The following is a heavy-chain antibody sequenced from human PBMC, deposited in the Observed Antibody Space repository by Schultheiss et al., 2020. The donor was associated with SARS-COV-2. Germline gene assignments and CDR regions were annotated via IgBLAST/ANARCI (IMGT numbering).Heavy chain of an antibody. J-gene: IGHJ4*02. CDR2: IYPGDSDT. D-gene: IGHD3-16*02. Sequence: GESLKISCKGSGYSFTSYWIGWVRQMPGKGLEWMGIIYPGDSDTRYSPSFQGQVTISADKSISTAYLQWSSLKASDTAMYYCARLPSPYDYVWGSYRTAGPAPKNYFDYWGQGTLVTVSS. CDR3: ARLPSPYDYVWGSYRTAGPAPKNYFDY. CDR1: GYSFTSYW. V-gene: IGHV5-51*01.